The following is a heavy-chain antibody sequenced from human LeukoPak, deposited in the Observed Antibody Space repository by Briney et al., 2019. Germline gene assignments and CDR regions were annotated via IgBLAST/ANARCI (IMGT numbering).Heavy chain of an antibody. D-gene: IGHD6-13*01. J-gene: IGHJ1*01. V-gene: IGHV3-30*02. CDR1: GFTFNNYG. Sequence: GGSLRLSCAASGFTFNNYGMHWVRQAPGKGLEWVAFIRYDGSNKYYPDSVKGRFTISRDNSKNTLYLQMNSLRAEDTAVYYCANGAAAGTYEYFQHWGQGTLVTVSS. CDR2: IRYDGSNK. CDR3: ANGAAAGTYEYFQH.